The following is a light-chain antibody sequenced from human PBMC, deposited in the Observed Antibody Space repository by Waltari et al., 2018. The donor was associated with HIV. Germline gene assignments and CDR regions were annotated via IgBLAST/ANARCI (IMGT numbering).Light chain of an antibody. Sequence: EIVMPQSPATLSVSPGERVTLSCTASQNVITNLAWYQQKPGQAPRLLIDGASTRATGIPPRFSGGGSGTEFTLTIGSLQSEDFTFYYCQQYNKWHRTFGQGTKAEVK. CDR3: QQYNKWHRT. J-gene: IGKJ1*01. V-gene: IGKV3-15*01. CDR1: QNVITN. CDR2: GAS.